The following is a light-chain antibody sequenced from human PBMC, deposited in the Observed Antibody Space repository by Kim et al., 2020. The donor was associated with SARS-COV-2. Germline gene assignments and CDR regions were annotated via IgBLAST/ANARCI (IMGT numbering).Light chain of an antibody. CDR2: GAS. CDR1: QSVSSY. CDR3: QQYYSWPLT. J-gene: IGKJ4*01. V-gene: IGKV3-15*01. Sequence: ETVMTQSPATLSVSPGERATLSCRASQSVSSYLAWYQQKPGQTPRLLIYGASTRATGVPARFSGSGSGTEFTLTISSLQSEDLAVYHRQQYYSWPLTFGGGTKVDIK.